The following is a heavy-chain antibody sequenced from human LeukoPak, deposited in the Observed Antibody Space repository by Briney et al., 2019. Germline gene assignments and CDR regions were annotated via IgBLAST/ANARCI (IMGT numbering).Heavy chain of an antibody. Sequence: SETLSLTCAVYGGSFRGYYWSWIRQSPGKGLEWIGEIDHRGSTNYNPSLKSRVTISEDTSKNQFSLNLISVTAADTAVYYCARGEVAAGGTRSEYFHYGGQGTLVTVST. D-gene: IGHD6-13*01. J-gene: IGHJ1*01. CDR3: ARGEVAAGGTRSEYFHY. V-gene: IGHV4-34*01. CDR2: IDHRGST. CDR1: GGSFRGYY.